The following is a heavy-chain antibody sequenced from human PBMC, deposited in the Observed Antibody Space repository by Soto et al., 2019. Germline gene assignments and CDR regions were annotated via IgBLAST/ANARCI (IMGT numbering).Heavy chain of an antibody. V-gene: IGHV3-7*01. D-gene: IGHD2-15*01. J-gene: IGHJ4*02. Sequence: GGSLRLSCAASGFTFSSYWMSWVRQAPGKGLEWVANINQDGSGKYSVDSVMGRFTISRDNAKNSLYLQMNSLRVEDTALYYCAKDRGRYCSGGTCYLFDSWGQGALVTVSS. CDR2: INQDGSGK. CDR1: GFTFSSYW. CDR3: AKDRGRYCSGGTCYLFDS.